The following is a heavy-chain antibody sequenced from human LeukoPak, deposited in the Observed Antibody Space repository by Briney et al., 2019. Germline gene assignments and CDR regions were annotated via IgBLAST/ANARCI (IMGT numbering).Heavy chain of an antibody. Sequence: GGSLRLSCAASGFTFSSYWMSLVRQAPGKGLQWVANIKQDGSEKYYVDSVKGRFTISRDNAKNSLYLQMNSLRAEDTAVYYCARLGYCSSTSCYGEGMDVWGQGTTVTVSS. CDR3: ARLGYCSSTSCYGEGMDV. CDR2: IKQDGSEK. CDR1: GFTFSSYW. V-gene: IGHV3-7*01. D-gene: IGHD2-2*01. J-gene: IGHJ6*02.